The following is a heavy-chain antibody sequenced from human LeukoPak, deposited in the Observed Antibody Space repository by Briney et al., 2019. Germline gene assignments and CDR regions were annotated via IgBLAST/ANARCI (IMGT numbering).Heavy chain of an antibody. Sequence: PSETLSLTCTVSGGSISSGSYYWSWIRQPAGKGLEWIGRIYTSGSTNYNPSLKSRVTISVDTSKNQFSLKLSSVTAADTAVYYCARRDGYNPPKEVDYWGQGTLVTVSS. CDR3: ARRDGYNPPKEVDY. J-gene: IGHJ4*02. V-gene: IGHV4-61*02. CDR2: IYTSGST. D-gene: IGHD5-24*01. CDR1: GGSISSGSYY.